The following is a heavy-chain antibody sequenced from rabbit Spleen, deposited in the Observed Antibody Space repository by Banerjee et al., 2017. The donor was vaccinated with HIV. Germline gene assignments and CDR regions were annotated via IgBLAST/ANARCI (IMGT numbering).Heavy chain of an antibody. V-gene: IGHV1S7*01. CDR2: IYTGRGSS. J-gene: IGHJ6*01. D-gene: IGHD4-1*01. Sequence: QLVESGGGLVQPGGSLTLSCKTSGFDFSSYSMSWVRQAPGKGLEWIGAIYTGRGSSDYANWVNGRFTISSDNAQYTVDLQMHSLTAADTATYFCARYYIFYGMDLWGPRTLVTVS. CDR3: ARYYIFYGMDL. CDR1: GFDFSSYS.